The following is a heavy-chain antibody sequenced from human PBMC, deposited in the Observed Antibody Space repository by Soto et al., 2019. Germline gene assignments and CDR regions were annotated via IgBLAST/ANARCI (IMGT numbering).Heavy chain of an antibody. CDR3: ARDQDDILTGPDYNWFDP. V-gene: IGHV4-31*03. CDR2: IYYSGST. CDR1: GGSISSGGYY. D-gene: IGHD3-9*01. Sequence: PSETLSLTCTVSGGSISSGGYYWSWIRQHPGKGLEWIGYIYYSGSTYYNPSLKSRVTISVDTSKNQFSLKLSSVTAADTAVYYCARDQDDILTGPDYNWFDPWGQGTLVTVSS. J-gene: IGHJ5*02.